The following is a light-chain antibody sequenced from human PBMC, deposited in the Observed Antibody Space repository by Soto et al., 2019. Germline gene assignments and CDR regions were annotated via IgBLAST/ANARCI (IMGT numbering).Light chain of an antibody. CDR1: SSDVGSYDA. CDR2: EVN. Sequence: QSVLTQPASGSGSPGQSIPISCPGTSSDVGSYDAVSWYQHHPGKVPKLMVYEVNKRPSGVSYRFSGSKSGNTASLTISGLQAEDEADYYCCSYAGTSYVFGSGTKVTVL. CDR3: CSYAGTSYV. V-gene: IGLV2-23*02. J-gene: IGLJ1*01.